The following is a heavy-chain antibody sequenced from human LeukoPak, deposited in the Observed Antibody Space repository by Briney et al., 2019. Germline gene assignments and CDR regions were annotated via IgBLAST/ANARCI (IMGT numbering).Heavy chain of an antibody. J-gene: IGHJ4*02. CDR3: EKREKGTTGRFFDY. CDR1: GFTFTNYG. D-gene: IGHD4-17*01. Sequence: GGSLRLSCAASGFTFTNYGMTWVRQAPGKGLEWVSGISEGVGNTYYADSVKGRFTISRDHSKNTLYLQMNSLRAEDTALYYCEKREKGTTGRFFDYWGQGTLFTVSS. CDR2: ISEGVGNT. V-gene: IGHV3-23*01.